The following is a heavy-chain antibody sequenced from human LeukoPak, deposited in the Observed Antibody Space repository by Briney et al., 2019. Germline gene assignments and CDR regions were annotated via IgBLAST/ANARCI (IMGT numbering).Heavy chain of an antibody. Sequence: CASVKVSCKSSGDTFADYYMHGVRQAPGRGLEGMGWTNPNSGGTHYAQKFHGRVGLTRDTSLSTAYMELSRLSSDDTAVYYCSSSDYYDSRGQDDYWGQGTLVTVSS. J-gene: IGHJ4*02. CDR3: SSSDYYDSRGQDDY. CDR2: TNPNSGGT. D-gene: IGHD3-22*01. V-gene: IGHV1-2*02. CDR1: GDTFADYY.